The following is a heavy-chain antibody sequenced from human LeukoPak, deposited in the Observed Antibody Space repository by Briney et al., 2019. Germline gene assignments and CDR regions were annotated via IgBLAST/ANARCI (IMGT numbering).Heavy chain of an antibody. Sequence: SETLSLTCSVSGGSISHYCWSWIRQPPGKGLEWVGYIYYSGSTNYNPSLKSRVTISVDTSKNQFSLKLSSVTAADTAVYYCARRASSSPFFDYWGQGTLVTVSS. CDR2: IYYSGST. CDR3: ARRASSSPFFDY. CDR1: GGSISHYC. J-gene: IGHJ4*02. V-gene: IGHV4-59*08. D-gene: IGHD6-13*01.